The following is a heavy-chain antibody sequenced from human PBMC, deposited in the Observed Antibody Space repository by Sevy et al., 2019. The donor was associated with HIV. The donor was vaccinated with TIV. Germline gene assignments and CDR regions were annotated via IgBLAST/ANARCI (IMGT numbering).Heavy chain of an antibody. D-gene: IGHD6-13*01. V-gene: IGHV3-11*06. J-gene: IGHJ4*02. CDR3: AKDSRVYSSSHFDY. CDR2: ISSGSTYI. Sequence: GGSLRLSCAASGFTFSDYYMTWIRQAPGKGLEWVSYISSGSTYINYADSVKGRLTISRENAKNPLYLQMNSLRAEDTAVYYCAKDSRVYSSSHFDYWGQGTLVTVSS. CDR1: GFTFSDYY.